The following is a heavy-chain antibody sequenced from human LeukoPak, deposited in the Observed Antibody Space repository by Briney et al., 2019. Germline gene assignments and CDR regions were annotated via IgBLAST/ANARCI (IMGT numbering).Heavy chain of an antibody. J-gene: IGHJ6*03. V-gene: IGHV3-21*01. CDR1: GFTFSSYS. CDR3: ARDAGYCSSTSCYLVYFMDV. D-gene: IGHD2-2*03. Sequence: PGGSLRLSCAASGFTFSSYSMNSVRQAPGEGLEWVSSISSSSSYIYYADSVKGRFTISRDNAKNSLYLQMNSLRAEDTAVYYCARDAGYCSSTSCYLVYFMDVWGKGTTVTVSS. CDR2: ISSSSSYI.